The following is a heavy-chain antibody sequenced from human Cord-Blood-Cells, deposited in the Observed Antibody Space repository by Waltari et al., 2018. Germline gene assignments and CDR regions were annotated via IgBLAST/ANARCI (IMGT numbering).Heavy chain of an antibody. CDR2: IYHSGST. V-gene: IGHV4-38-2*02. Sequence: QVQLQESGPGLVKPSETLSLTCTVSGYSISSGYYWGWIRQPPGKGLEWIWSIYHSGSTYYNPSLKSRVTISVDTSKNQCSLKLSSVTAADTAVYYCARGFRKTGEERYFDLWGRGTLVTVSS. D-gene: IGHD7-27*01. CDR1: GYSISSGYY. J-gene: IGHJ2*01. CDR3: ARGFRKTGEERYFDL.